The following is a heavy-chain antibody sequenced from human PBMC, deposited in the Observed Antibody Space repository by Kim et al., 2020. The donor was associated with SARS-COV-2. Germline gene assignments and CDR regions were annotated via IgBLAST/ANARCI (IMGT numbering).Heavy chain of an antibody. D-gene: IGHD6-13*01. V-gene: IGHV4-59*01. CDR3: ARDQYSSSWYSRLFDP. CDR2: IYNSGRT. J-gene: IGHJ5*02. CDR1: GGSISSYY. Sequence: SETLSLTCTVSGGSISSYYWSWIRQPPGKGLEWIGYIYNSGRTNYIPSLKSRVTTSVDTSKNQFSLKLSSVTAADTAVYYCARDQYSSSWYSRLFDPWG.